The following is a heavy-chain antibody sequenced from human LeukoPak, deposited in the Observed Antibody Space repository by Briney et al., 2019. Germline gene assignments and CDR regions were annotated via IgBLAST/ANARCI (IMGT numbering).Heavy chain of an antibody. CDR3: ARVLQNNWFDP. Sequence: SVKVSCKASGGTFSSYATSWVRQAPGQGLEWMGRIIPILGIANYAQKFQGRVTITADKSTSTAYMELSSLRSEDTAVYYCARVLQNNWFDPWGQGALVTVSS. CDR1: GGTFSSYA. J-gene: IGHJ5*02. V-gene: IGHV1-69*04. CDR2: IIPILGIA.